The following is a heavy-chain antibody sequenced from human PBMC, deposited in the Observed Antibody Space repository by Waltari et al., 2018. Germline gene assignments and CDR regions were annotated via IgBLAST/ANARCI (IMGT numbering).Heavy chain of an antibody. CDR1: VYIFTNYS. CDR2: IFPSDSDT. V-gene: IGHV5-51*01. D-gene: IGHD6-6*01. CDR3: ARHGSIGARQNWFDP. Sequence: DVQLVQSGAEAKKPGEALKLSCKGSVYIFTNYSIGWVRQLPGKGLEWMGIIFPSDSDTRYNPSFQGQVTISADKSINTAYLQWRSLKASDTAMYYCARHGSIGARQNWFDPWGQGTVVTVSS. J-gene: IGHJ5*02.